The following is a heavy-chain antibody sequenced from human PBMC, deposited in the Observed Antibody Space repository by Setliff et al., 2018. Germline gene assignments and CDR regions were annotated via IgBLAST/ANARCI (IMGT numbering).Heavy chain of an antibody. V-gene: IGHV3-7*01. J-gene: IGHJ3*02. D-gene: IGHD2-21*01. CDR1: GFTFSTYL. CDR2: IKQDGSDK. CDR3: ARGRVSDSNAYGI. Sequence: GGSLRLSCAASGFTFSTYLMSWVRQAPGKGLEWVANIKQDGSDKYYVDSVKGRFTISRDNAQNSLFLQMNSLRAEDTAVYYCARGRVSDSNAYGIWGRGTMVTVSS.